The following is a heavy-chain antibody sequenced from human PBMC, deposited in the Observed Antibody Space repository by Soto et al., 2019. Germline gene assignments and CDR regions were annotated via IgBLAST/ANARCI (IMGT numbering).Heavy chain of an antibody. CDR3: ARDRAPRSIFLEWSKPYYYYYGMDV. Sequence: ASVKVSCKASGHTFTSYDMHWVRQAPGQGLEWMGIINPSGGSTSYAQKFQGRVTMTRDTSTSTVYMELSSLRSEDTAVYYCARDRAPRSIFLEWSKPYYYYYGMDVWGQGTTVTVSS. CDR1: GHTFTSYD. CDR2: INPSGGST. D-gene: IGHD3-3*01. J-gene: IGHJ6*02. V-gene: IGHV1-46*01.